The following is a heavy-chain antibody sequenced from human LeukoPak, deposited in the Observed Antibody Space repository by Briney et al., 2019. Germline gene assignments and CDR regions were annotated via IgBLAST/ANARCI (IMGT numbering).Heavy chain of an antibody. CDR2: ISYDGSNK. D-gene: IGHD4-11*01. Sequence: GGSLRLSCAASGFTFSSYVMHWVRQAPGKGLEWVALISYDGSNKYYADSVKGRFTISRDNSKNTLSLQMNSLRAEDTAVYYCARIYSDYVQGRYFDLWGRGTLVTVSS. V-gene: IGHV3-30-3*01. CDR1: GFTFSSYV. CDR3: ARIYSDYVQGRYFDL. J-gene: IGHJ2*01.